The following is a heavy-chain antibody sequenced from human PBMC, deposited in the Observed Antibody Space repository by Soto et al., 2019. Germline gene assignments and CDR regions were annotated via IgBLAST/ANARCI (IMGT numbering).Heavy chain of an antibody. V-gene: IGHV3-30*09. CDR1: GFTFSSYA. CDR2: ISSDGSDK. Sequence: GGSLRLSCAASGFTFSSYAMHWVRQAPGKGLEWVAVISSDGSDKYYADSVKGRFAISRDNSKNTLYVQLNRMRAEDTALYYCARDRQYGAGFIDVWGQGTTVTVSS. CDR3: ARDRQYGAGFIDV. J-gene: IGHJ6*02. D-gene: IGHD3-10*01.